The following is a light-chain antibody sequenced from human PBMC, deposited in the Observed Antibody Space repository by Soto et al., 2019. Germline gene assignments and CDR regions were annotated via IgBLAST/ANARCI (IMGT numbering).Light chain of an antibody. J-gene: IGLJ2*01. V-gene: IGLV2-14*01. CDR1: SSDVGGYNY. Sequence: QSALTQPASVSGSPGQSITISCTGTSSDVGGYNYVSWYQQHPGKAPKLMIYEVSNRPSGVSNRFSGSKSGNTASLTISGLQAEDEADFYCSSYTSSSPHVVFGGGPKVTVL. CDR2: EVS. CDR3: SSYTSSSPHVV.